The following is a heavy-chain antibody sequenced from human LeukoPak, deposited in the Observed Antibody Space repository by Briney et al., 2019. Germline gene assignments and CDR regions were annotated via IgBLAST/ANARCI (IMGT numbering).Heavy chain of an antibody. CDR2: MSARSGET. J-gene: IGHJ3*02. Sequence: PVGSLRLSCAASGFTSSMYAMSWVREAPRTGLEWVAGMSARSGETYYADSVKGRFTIYRDNSNNMLYLEMNSLTAEDTALCHCAKDGRFTYAHDAFEIWGQGTTVTVSS. CDR1: GFTSSMYA. D-gene: IGHD5-18*01. V-gene: IGHV3-23*01. CDR3: AKDGRFTYAHDAFEI.